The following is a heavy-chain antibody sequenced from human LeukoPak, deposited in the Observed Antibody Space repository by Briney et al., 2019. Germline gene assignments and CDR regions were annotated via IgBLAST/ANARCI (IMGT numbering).Heavy chain of an antibody. CDR1: GYTFTSYY. CDR3: ARDSSWGPPITGLRFLEGSILIGYWFDP. Sequence: ASVKVSCKASGYTFTSYYMHWVRQAPGQGLEWMGIINPSGGSTSYAQKFQGRVTMTRDTSTSTVYMELSSLRSEDTAVYYCARDSSWGPPITGLRFLEGSILIGYWFDPWGQGTLVTASS. J-gene: IGHJ5*02. D-gene: IGHD3-3*01. CDR2: INPSGGST. V-gene: IGHV1-46*01.